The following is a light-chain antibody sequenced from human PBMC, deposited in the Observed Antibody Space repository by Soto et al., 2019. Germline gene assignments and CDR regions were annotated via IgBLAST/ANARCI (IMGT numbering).Light chain of an antibody. Sequence: QCLLTQPPSASGSPGQSFTISCIGTISDVGRYNFVSWYQHHPGKAPKLIIYEVTKRPSGVPDRFSGSKSGNTASLTVSGLQADDEADYFCSSYVGSNNYVFGTGTKVTVL. CDR1: ISDVGRYNF. J-gene: IGLJ1*01. CDR2: EVT. CDR3: SSYVGSNNYV. V-gene: IGLV2-8*01.